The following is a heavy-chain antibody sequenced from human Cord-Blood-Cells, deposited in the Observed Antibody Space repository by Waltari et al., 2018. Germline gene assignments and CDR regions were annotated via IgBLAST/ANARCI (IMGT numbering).Heavy chain of an antibody. V-gene: IGHV3-7*01. CDR2: IREEVSEK. J-gene: IGHJ4*02. CDR1: GFTFSSYW. CDR3: ARDSNGNCGY. D-gene: IGHD3-22*01. Sequence: EVQLVESGGGLVQPGGSLRLTCAASGFTFSSYWMSWVRQAPGKGLEWVANIREEVSEKCYVDSVKGRFTISRDNAKDALYLQMNSLRAEDTAVYYCARDSNGNCGYWGQGTLVTVSS.